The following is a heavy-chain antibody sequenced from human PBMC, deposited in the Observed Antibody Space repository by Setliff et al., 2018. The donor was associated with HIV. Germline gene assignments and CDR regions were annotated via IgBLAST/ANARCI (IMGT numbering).Heavy chain of an antibody. Sequence: PGGSLRLSCAASGFKFDDYGMSWVRQAPGKGLEWVSGLNWRGDDTGYADSVEGRFTISRDNAQNSVYLQMNSLRAEDTAVYYCVKPMGAEVFDYWGQGTLVTVSS. D-gene: IGHD3-10*01. V-gene: IGHV3-20*04. CDR1: GFKFDDYG. J-gene: IGHJ4*02. CDR3: VKPMGAEVFDY. CDR2: LNWRGDDT.